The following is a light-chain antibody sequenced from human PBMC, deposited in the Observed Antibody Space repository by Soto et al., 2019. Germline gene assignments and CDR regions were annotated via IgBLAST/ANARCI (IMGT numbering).Light chain of an antibody. J-gene: IGLJ2*01. CDR2: SNN. CDR3: ASWDDSLSAVL. Sequence: SVLTQPPSASGTPGQRVTSSCSGSSSNIGSNVVNWYQQLPGTAPKLLIYSNNQRPSGVPDRFSGSKSGTSASLAISGLQSEDETDYYCASWDDSLSAVLFGGGTK. CDR1: SSNIGSNV. V-gene: IGLV1-44*01.